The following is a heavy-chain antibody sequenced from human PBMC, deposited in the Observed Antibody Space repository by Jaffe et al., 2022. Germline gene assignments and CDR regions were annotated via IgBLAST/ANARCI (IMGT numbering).Heavy chain of an antibody. CDR1: GFTFSSYG. Sequence: QVQLVESGGGVVQPGGSLRLSCAASGFTFSSYGMHWVRQAPGKGLEWVAFIRYDGSNKYYADSVKGRFTISRDNSKNTLYLQMNSLRAEDTAVYYCAKANYYGSGSQWWDDAFDIWGQGTMVTVSS. CDR2: IRYDGSNK. CDR3: AKANYYGSGSQWWDDAFDI. J-gene: IGHJ3*02. D-gene: IGHD3-10*01. V-gene: IGHV3-30*02.